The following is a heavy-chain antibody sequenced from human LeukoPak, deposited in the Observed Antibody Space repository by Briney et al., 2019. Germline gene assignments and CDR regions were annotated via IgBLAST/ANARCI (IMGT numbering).Heavy chain of an antibody. CDR1: GGSFSGYY. V-gene: IGHV4-34*01. D-gene: IGHD4-17*01. CDR2: INHSGST. J-gene: IGHJ4*02. CDR3: ARVDYGDHSKDFDY. Sequence: TSETLSLTCAVYGGSFSGYYWTWIRQAPGKGLEWIGEINHSGSTNYNPSLRSRVTISVDTSKNQFSLNLRSVAAADTAVYYCARVDYGDHSKDFDYWGQGTLVTVSS.